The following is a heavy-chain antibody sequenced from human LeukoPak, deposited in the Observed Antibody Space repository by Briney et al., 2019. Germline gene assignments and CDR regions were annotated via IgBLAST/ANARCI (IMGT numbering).Heavy chain of an antibody. J-gene: IGHJ4*02. CDR2: ISGSGGST. V-gene: IGHV3-23*01. Sequence: GGSLRLSCAASGFTFSSYAMSWVRQAPGKGLEWVSAISGSGGSTYYADSVKGRFTISRDNAKNSLYLQMNSLRAEDTAVYYCAREGDSTGYYCDYWGQGTLVTVSS. CDR3: AREGDSTGYYCDY. D-gene: IGHD3-22*01. CDR1: GFTFSSYA.